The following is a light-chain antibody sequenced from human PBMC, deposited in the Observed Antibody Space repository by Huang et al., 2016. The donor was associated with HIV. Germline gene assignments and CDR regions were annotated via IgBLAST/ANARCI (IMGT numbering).Light chain of an antibody. Sequence: DIQMTQSPSAMSASVGDRVTITCRASQGINNYLIWFQQKPGKVPKRLSYAASTLDSGVPSRFGGSGSGTEFTLTISSLQPDDFGVYYCLQHNNYPWTFGQGTKVDI. V-gene: IGKV1-17*03. J-gene: IGKJ1*01. CDR1: QGINNY. CDR3: LQHNNYPWT. CDR2: AAS.